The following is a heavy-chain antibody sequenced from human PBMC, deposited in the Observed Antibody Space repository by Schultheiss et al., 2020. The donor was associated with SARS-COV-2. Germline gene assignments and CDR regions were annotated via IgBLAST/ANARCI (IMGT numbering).Heavy chain of an antibody. CDR1: GFTVSSNY. J-gene: IGHJ4*02. CDR3: ARGKNFDY. CDR2: INSDGSST. Sequence: GGSLRLSCAASGFTVSSNYMSWVRQAPGKGLEWVSRINSDGSSTSYADSVKGRFTISRDNSKNTLYLQMNSLRAEDTAVYYCARGKNFDYWGQGTLVTVSS. V-gene: IGHV3-74*01.